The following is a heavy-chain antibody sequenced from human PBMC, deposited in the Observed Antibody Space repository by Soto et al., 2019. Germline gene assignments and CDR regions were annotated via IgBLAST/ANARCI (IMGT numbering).Heavy chain of an antibody. J-gene: IGHJ5*02. Sequence: KPSETLSLTCTVSGGSISSYYWSWIRQPPGKGLEWIGYIYYSGSTNYNPSPKSRVTISVDTSKNQFSLKLSSVTAADTDVYYCARDLDWLDTWGQGTLVTVSS. V-gene: IGHV4-59*01. CDR1: GGSISSYY. CDR3: ARDLDWLDT. CDR2: IYYSGST.